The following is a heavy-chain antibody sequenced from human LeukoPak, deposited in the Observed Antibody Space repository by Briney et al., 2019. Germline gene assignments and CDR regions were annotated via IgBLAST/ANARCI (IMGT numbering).Heavy chain of an antibody. CDR3: ARDRESSSSWLLDY. J-gene: IGHJ4*02. CDR1: GFTFSSYW. D-gene: IGHD6-13*01. Sequence: PGGSLRLSCSASGFTFSSYWMSWVRQAPGKGLEWVANIKPDGSEEYYVDSVKGRFTISRDNAKNSLYLQMNSLRAEDTAVYYCARDRESSSSWLLDYWGQGTLVTVSS. CDR2: IKPDGSEE. V-gene: IGHV3-7*01.